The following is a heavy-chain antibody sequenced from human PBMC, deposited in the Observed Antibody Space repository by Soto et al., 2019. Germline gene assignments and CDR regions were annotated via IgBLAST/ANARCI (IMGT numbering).Heavy chain of an antibody. CDR1: GFTFSSY. CDR3: TKDVGQGCRGSSCYHYYGMDV. V-gene: IGHV3-48*04. J-gene: IGHJ6*02. D-gene: IGHD2-15*01. Sequence: PGGSLRLSCAASGFTFSSYMSWIRQAPGKGLEWVSYISSRSSTIFYADSVKGRFTISRDNAKYTLYLQMNSLRPEDTALYYCTKDVGQGCRGSSCYHYYGMDVWGQGTTVTVSS. CDR2: ISSRSSTI.